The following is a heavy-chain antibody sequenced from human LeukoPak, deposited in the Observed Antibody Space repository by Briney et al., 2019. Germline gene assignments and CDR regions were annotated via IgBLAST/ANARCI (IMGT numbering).Heavy chain of an antibody. CDR2: IYYTGNT. CDR1: GDSIRTSSSY. CDR3: ARQSGITMIVVIIGDAFDI. Sequence: SETLSLTCTVSGDSIRTSSSYWGWIRQPPGKGLEWIGSIYYTGNTYYNTSLKSRVIISVDTSKNQFSLKLNSVTAADTAVYYCARQSGITMIVVIIGDAFDIWGQGTMVTVSS. J-gene: IGHJ3*02. V-gene: IGHV4-39*01. D-gene: IGHD3-22*01.